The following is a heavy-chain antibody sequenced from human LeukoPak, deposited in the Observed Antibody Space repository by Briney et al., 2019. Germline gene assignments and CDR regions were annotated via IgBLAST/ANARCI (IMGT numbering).Heavy chain of an antibody. CDR3: ARDGVRRSLTVAPVY. CDR2: ISAYNGNT. V-gene: IGHV1-18*04. CDR1: GYTFTSYG. Sequence: ASVKVSCKASGYTFTSYGISWVRQAPGQGLEWMGWISAYNGNTNYARKLQGRVTMTTDTSTSTAYMELRSPRSDDTAVYYCARDGVRRSLTVAPVYWGQGTLVTVSS. J-gene: IGHJ4*02. D-gene: IGHD6-19*01.